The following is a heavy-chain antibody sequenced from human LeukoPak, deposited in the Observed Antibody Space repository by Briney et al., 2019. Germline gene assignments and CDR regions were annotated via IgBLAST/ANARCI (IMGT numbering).Heavy chain of an antibody. D-gene: IGHD3-10*01. J-gene: IGHJ4*02. CDR2: MNPNRGNT. Sequence: ASVKVSCKASGYTFTSYDINWVRQATGQGLEWMGWMNPNRGNTGYAQKFQGRVTMTRNTSISTAYMELSSLRSEDTTVYYCARRFSGSGSLITYWGQGTLVTVSS. CDR1: GYTFTSYD. CDR3: ARRFSGSGSLITY. V-gene: IGHV1-8*01.